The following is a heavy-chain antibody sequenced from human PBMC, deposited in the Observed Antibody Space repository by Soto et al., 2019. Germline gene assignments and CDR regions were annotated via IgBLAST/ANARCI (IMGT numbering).Heavy chain of an antibody. Sequence: QVQLVQSGGEVKKPGAAVKVSCKASGYTFTTFGIGWGRQAPGQGLEWMGWISAYSGNTEYPEKLQGRVTMTIDTSTSTTYMELRSLRSDDTAVYYCARAFCSGGSCYLDYWGQGALVTVSS. J-gene: IGHJ4*02. CDR1: GYTFTTFG. V-gene: IGHV1-18*01. CDR3: ARAFCSGGSCYLDY. D-gene: IGHD2-15*01. CDR2: ISAYSGNT.